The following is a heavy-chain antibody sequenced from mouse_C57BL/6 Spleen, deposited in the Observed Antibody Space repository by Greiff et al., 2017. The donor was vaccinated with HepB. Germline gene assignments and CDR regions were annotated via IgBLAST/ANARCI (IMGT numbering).Heavy chain of an antibody. CDR2: IDPENGDT. V-gene: IGHV14-4*01. CDR3: TTGPMVTFDY. D-gene: IGHD2-2*01. CDR1: GFNIKDDY. Sequence: VQLQQSGAELVRPGASVKLSCTASGFNIKDDYMHWVKQRPEQGLEWIGWIDPENGDTEYASKFQGKATITADTSSNTAYLQLSSLTSEDTAVYYCTTGPMVTFDYWGQGTTLTVSS. J-gene: IGHJ2*01.